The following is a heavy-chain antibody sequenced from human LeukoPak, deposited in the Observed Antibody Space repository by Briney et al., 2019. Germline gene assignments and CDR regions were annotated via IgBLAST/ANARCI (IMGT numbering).Heavy chain of an antibody. CDR2: ISSSGSTI. CDR1: GFTFSDYY. J-gene: IGHJ6*03. CDR3: ARDRGRTYYYGSVPVGMDV. D-gene: IGHD3-10*01. Sequence: PGGSLRLSCAASGFTFSDYYMSWIRQAPGKGLEWVSYISSSGSTIYYADSVKGRFTISRDNAKNSLYLQMNSLRAEDTAVYYCARDRGRTYYYGSVPVGMDVWGKGTTVTVSS. V-gene: IGHV3-11*04.